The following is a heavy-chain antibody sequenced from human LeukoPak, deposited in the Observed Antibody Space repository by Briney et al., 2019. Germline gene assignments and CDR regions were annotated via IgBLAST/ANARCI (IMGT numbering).Heavy chain of an antibody. CDR1: GGTFSSYA. CDR2: IIPIFGTA. D-gene: IGHD3-10*01. V-gene: IGHV1-69*01. CDR3: ARQRESGSGNPNWFDP. Sequence: GSSVKVSCKASGGTFSSYAISWVRQAPGQGLEWMGGIIPIFGTANYAQKFQGRVTITADESTSTAYMELSSLRSEDTAVYYCARQRESGSGNPNWFDPWGQGTLVTVSS. J-gene: IGHJ5*02.